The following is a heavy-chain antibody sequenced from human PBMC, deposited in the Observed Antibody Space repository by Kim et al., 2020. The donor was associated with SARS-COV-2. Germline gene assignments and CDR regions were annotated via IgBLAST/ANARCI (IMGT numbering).Heavy chain of an antibody. CDR3: AKVGAARVTMKNFGVLSFDY. CDR1: GFTFSSYA. J-gene: IGHJ4*02. CDR2: ISGSGGST. D-gene: IGHD3-22*01. Sequence: GGSLRLSCAASGFTFSSYAMSWVRQAPGKGLEWVSAISGSGGSTYYADSVKGRFTISRDNSKNTLYLQMNSLRAEDTAVYYCAKVGAARVTMKNFGVLSFDYWGQGTLVTVSS. V-gene: IGHV3-23*01.